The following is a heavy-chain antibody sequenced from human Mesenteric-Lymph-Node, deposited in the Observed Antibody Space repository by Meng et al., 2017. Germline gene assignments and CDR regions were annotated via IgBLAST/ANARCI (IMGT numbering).Heavy chain of an antibody. CDR3: ARDRIVVGPAGNHYYGMDD. Sequence: GGSLRLSCAASGFTFSSYSMHWVRQAPGKGLEWVSSISSSSSYIYYADSVKGRFTISRDNAKNSLYLQMNSLRAEDTAVYYCARDRIVVGPAGNHYYGMDDWGQGTMVTVSS. CDR1: GFTFSSYS. CDR2: ISSSSSYI. D-gene: IGHD2-2*01. V-gene: IGHV3-21*01. J-gene: IGHJ6*02.